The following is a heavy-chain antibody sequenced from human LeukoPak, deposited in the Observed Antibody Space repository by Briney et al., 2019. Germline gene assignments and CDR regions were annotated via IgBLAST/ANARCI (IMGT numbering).Heavy chain of an antibody. CDR3: AKGGTIAARRYYYYYMDV. J-gene: IGHJ6*03. D-gene: IGHD6-6*01. CDR1: GFTFSSYA. Sequence: PGGSLRLSCAASGFTFSSYAMSWVRQAPGKGLEWVSAISGSGGSTYYADSVKGRFTISRDNSKNTLYLQMNSLRAEDTAAYYCAKGGTIAARRYYYYYMDVWGKGTTVTVSS. CDR2: ISGSGGST. V-gene: IGHV3-23*01.